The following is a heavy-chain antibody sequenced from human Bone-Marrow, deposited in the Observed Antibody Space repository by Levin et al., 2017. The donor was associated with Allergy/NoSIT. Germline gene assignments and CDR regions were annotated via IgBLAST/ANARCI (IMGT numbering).Heavy chain of an antibody. V-gene: IGHV4-61*09. CDR3: ARVLQYSDDYADV. Sequence: LRLSCTVSGVSITSGSYYWSWIRQPAGKGLEWIGHSYTSGNITYNPSLKSRVTISLDTSKNQFSLKLLSVTAADTAVYYCARVLQYSDDYADVWGKGTMVTVSS. CDR2: SYTSGNI. D-gene: IGHD3-3*01. J-gene: IGHJ6*03. CDR1: GVSITSGSYY.